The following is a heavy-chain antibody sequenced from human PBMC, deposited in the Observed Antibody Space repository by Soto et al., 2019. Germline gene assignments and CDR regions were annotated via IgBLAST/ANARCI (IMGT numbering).Heavy chain of an antibody. CDR1: GFTFDDYA. D-gene: IGHD1-1*01. Sequence: EVQLVESGGGLVQPGRSLRLSCAASGFTFDDYAMHWVRQAPGKGLEWVSGISWKSGRIGYADSVKGRFTISRDNAKKSLFLQMSGLRVQDTALYYCVKDSAGSCCTFYLDYWGQGDLVTVSS. V-gene: IGHV3-9*01. J-gene: IGHJ4*02. CDR3: VKDSAGSCCTFYLDY. CDR2: ISWKSGRI.